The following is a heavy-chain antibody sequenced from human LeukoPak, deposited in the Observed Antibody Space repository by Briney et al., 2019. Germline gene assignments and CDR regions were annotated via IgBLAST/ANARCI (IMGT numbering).Heavy chain of an antibody. D-gene: IGHD6-13*01. Sequence: GGSLRLSCAASGFTFRTYAVDWVRQAPGKGLEWVSTITSSSSHIYYADSVKGRFTISRDNAENSLYLQMNSLRVKDTAVYYCARGIAADEEHYWGQGTLVTVSS. CDR1: GFTFRTYA. CDR3: ARGIAADEEHY. V-gene: IGHV3-21*01. CDR2: ITSSSSHI. J-gene: IGHJ4*02.